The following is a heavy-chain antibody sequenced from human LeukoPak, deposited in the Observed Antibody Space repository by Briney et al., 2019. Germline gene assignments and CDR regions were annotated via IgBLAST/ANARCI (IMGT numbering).Heavy chain of an antibody. CDR1: GFTFSSYS. J-gene: IGHJ4*02. V-gene: IGHV3-21*01. CDR2: ISTSSSYI. CDR3: ARGYCSGGSCYFNYFDY. Sequence: GGALRLSCAASGFTFSSYSVNWVRQAPGKGLEWVSSISTSSSYIYYADSVKGRFTISRDNAKNSLYLQMNSLRAEDTAVYYCARGYCSGGSCYFNYFDYWGQGTLVTVSS. D-gene: IGHD2-15*01.